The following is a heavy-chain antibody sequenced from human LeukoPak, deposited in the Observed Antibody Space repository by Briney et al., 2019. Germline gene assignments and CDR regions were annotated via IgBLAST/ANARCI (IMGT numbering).Heavy chain of an antibody. CDR3: ARDRWSYSSGFDY. CDR2: ISSSSSYI. CDR1: GFTFSSYS. D-gene: IGHD1-26*01. Sequence: GGSLRLSCAASGFTFSSYSMNWVRQAPGKGLEWVSSISSSSSYIYYADSVKGRFTISRDNAKNSLYLQMNSLRAEDTAVYYCARDRWSYSSGFDYWGQGTLVTVSS. J-gene: IGHJ4*02. V-gene: IGHV3-21*01.